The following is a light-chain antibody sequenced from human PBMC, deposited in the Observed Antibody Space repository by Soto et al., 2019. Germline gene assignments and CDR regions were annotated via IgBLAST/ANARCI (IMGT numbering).Light chain of an antibody. CDR1: QSVLYSSNNKNY. CDR3: QQYYSTTLT. Sequence: DIVMTQSPESLAVSLGERATINCKSSQSVLYSSNNKNYLAWYQQKPGQPPKLLIYWASTRESGVPDRFSGSGSGTDFTLTISSLQAEDVAVYYCQQYYSTTLTFGGGTKVEIK. J-gene: IGKJ4*01. V-gene: IGKV4-1*01. CDR2: WAS.